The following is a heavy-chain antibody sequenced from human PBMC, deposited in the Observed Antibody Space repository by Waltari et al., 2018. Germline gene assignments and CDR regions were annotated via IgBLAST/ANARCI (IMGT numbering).Heavy chain of an antibody. Sequence: QVQLVQSGTEVNKPGASVKVSCKASGYTFAGHYIHWVRQAPGQGLEWMGWINPKSGETSYALKLEGRVTLTTDTATTTAFMELSDLKSDDTAIYYCAKDRYTSTWGSGTGDSWGQGTLVTVSS. J-gene: IGHJ4*02. CDR2: INPKSGET. CDR1: GYTFAGHY. V-gene: IGHV1-2*02. D-gene: IGHD6-19*01. CDR3: AKDRYTSTWGSGTGDS.